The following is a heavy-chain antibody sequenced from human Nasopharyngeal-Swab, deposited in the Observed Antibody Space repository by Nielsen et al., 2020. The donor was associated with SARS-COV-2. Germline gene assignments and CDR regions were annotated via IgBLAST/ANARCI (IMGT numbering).Heavy chain of an antibody. J-gene: IGHJ4*02. Sequence: GSSLKISCAASGFTFSSYSMNWVRQAPGKGLEWVSSISSSSSYIYYADSLKGRFTICRDNAKNSLYLQMNSLRAEDTAVYYCARVTGYSGYGCYDYWGQGTLVTVSS. CDR2: ISSSSSYI. D-gene: IGHD5-12*01. CDR3: ARVTGYSGYGCYDY. CDR1: GFTFSSYS. V-gene: IGHV3-21*01.